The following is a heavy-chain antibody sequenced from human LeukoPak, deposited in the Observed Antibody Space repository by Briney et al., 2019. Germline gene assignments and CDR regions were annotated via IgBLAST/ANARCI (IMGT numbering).Heavy chain of an antibody. CDR2: IYPGDSDT. CDR3: ARHPEDIVVVPAAQEVSYYYYMDV. CDR1: GYSFTSYW. J-gene: IGHJ6*03. D-gene: IGHD2-2*01. Sequence: GESLKISCKGSGYSFTSYWIGWVRQMPGKGLEWMGIIYPGDSDTRYSTSFQGQVTISADKSISTAYPQWSSRKASDTAMYYCARHPEDIVVVPAAQEVSYYYYMDVWGKGTTVTVSS. V-gene: IGHV5-51*01.